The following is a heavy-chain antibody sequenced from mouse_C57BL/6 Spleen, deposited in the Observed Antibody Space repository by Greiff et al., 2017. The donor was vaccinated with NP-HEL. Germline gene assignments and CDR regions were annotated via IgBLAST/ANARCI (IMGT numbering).Heavy chain of an antibody. V-gene: IGHV1-66*01. CDR2: IYPGSGNT. D-gene: IGHD1-2*01. J-gene: IGHJ2*01. Sequence: QVQLKESGPELVKPGASVKISCKASGYSFTSYYIHWVKQRPGQGLEWIGWIYPGSGNTKYNEKFKGKATLTADTSSSTAYMQLSSLTSEDSAVYYCARPIITTVFDYWGQGTTLTVSS. CDR1: GYSFTSYY. CDR3: ARPIITTVFDY.